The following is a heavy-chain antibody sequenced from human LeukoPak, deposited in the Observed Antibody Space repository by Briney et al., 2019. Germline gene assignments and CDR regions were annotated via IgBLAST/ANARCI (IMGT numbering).Heavy chain of an antibody. CDR3: AKDVYDFWSGYSPGSYFDY. J-gene: IGHJ4*02. V-gene: IGHV3-23*01. CDR2: ISGSGGST. CDR1: GFTFSSYA. Sequence: GGSLRLSCAASGFTFSSYAMSWVRQAPGKGLEWVSAISGSGGSTYYADSVKGRFTISRDNSKNTLYLQMNSLRAEDTAVYYCAKDVYDFWSGYSPGSYFDYWGQGTLVTVSS. D-gene: IGHD3-3*01.